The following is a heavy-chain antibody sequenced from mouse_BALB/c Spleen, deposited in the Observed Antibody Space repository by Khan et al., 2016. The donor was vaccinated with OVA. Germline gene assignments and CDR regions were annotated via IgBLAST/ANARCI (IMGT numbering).Heavy chain of an antibody. CDR3: ARHNFGPFAY. D-gene: IGHD1-3*01. V-gene: IGHV5-9-3*01. CDR1: GFTFSSYA. Sequence: EVELVESGGGLVKPGGSLKLSCAASGFTFSSYAVSWVRQTPEKRLEWVATINSDGAYTYYPDSVKGRFTISRDNAMNTLYLQMISLRSEDTAMYYCARHNFGPFAYWGQGTLVTVSA. J-gene: IGHJ3*01. CDR2: INSDGAYT.